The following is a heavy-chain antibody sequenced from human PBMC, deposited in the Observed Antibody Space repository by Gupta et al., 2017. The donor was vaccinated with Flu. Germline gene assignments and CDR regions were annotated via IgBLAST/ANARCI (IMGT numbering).Heavy chain of an antibody. D-gene: IGHD6-19*01. CDR2: ILPSGNP. Sequence: IRQPAGKGLEWIGRILPSGNPDYNPSFRSRVTISEDTSKNQISLKVISVTAADTAVYYCARGHSSGWLYHLDQWGLGTLVTVSA. V-gene: IGHV4-4*07. J-gene: IGHJ4*02. CDR3: ARGHSSGWLYHLDQ.